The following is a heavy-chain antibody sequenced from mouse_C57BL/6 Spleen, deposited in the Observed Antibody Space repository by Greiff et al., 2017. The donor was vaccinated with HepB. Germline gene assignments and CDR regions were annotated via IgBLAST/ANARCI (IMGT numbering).Heavy chain of an antibody. CDR1: GYTFTSYW. CDR3: AGYDYSAWFAY. Sequence: QVQLQQPGAELVKPGASVKLSCKASGYTFTSYWMQWVKQRPGQGLEWIGEIDPSDSYTNYNQKFKGKATLTVDTSSSPAYMQLSSLTSEDSAVYYCAGYDYSAWFAYWGQGTLVTVSA. CDR2: IDPSDSYT. V-gene: IGHV1-50*01. D-gene: IGHD2-4*01. J-gene: IGHJ3*01.